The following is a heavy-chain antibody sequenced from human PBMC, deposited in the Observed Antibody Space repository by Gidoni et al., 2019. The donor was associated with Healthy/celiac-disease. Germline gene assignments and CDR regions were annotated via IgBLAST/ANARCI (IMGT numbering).Heavy chain of an antibody. CDR1: GLTFSSYG. D-gene: IGHD4-17*01. CDR3: ARDYGGNSDIDY. Sequence: QVQLVESGGGVVQPGRSLRLSCAASGLTFSSYGMHWVRQAPGKGLEWVAVIWYDGSNKYYADSVKGRFTISRDNSKNTLYLQMNSLRAEDTAVYYCARDYGGNSDIDYWGQGTLVTVSS. V-gene: IGHV3-33*01. CDR2: IWYDGSNK. J-gene: IGHJ4*02.